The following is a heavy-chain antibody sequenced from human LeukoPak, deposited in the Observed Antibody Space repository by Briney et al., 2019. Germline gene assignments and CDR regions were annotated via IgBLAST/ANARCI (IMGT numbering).Heavy chain of an antibody. J-gene: IGHJ4*02. CDR2: INHSGST. CDR1: GGSFSGYY. CDR3: ARVGVTAAAGTGSDY. Sequence: SETLSLTCAVYGGSFSGYYWSWIRQPPGKGLEWIGEINHSGSTNYNPSLKSRVTTSVDTTKNQFSLKLSSVPAADTAVYYCARVGVTAAAGTGSDYWGQGTLVTVSS. D-gene: IGHD6-13*01. V-gene: IGHV4-34*01.